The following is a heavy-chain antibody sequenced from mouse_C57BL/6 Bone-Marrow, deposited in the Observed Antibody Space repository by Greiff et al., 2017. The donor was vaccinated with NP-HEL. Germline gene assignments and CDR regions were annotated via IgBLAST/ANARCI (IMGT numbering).Heavy chain of an antibody. J-gene: IGHJ2*01. CDR3: VRQGYDGYYLDY. V-gene: IGHV10-1*01. CDR1: GFSFNTYA. Sequence: QLVESGGGLVQPKGSLKLSCAASGFSFNTYAMNWVRQAPGKGLEWVARIRSKSNNYATYYADSLKDRFTISRDDSESMLYLQMNNLKTEDTAMYYCVRQGYDGYYLDYWGQGTTLTVSS. D-gene: IGHD2-3*01. CDR2: IRSKSNNYAT.